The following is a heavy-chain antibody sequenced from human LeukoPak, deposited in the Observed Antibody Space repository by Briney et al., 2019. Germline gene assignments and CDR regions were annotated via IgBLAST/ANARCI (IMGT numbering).Heavy chain of an antibody. V-gene: IGHV4-34*01. CDR2: INHSGST. CDR3: ARVPGVYDFWSGYRFDY. Sequence: PSETLSLTCAVYGGSFSGYYWSWIRQPPGKGLEWIGEINHSGSTNYNPSLKSRVTISVDTSKNQFSLKLSSVTAEDTAVYYCARVPGVYDFWSGYRFDYWGQGTLVTVSS. J-gene: IGHJ4*02. CDR1: GGSFSGYY. D-gene: IGHD3-3*01.